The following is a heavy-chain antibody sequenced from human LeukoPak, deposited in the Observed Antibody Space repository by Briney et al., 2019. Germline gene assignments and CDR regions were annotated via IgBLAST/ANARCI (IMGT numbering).Heavy chain of an antibody. J-gene: IGHJ4*02. Sequence: GASVKVSCKASGYTFTSYGISWVRQAPGQGLEWMGWISAYNGNTNYAQKLQGRVTMTTDTSTSTAYMELRSLRSDDTAVYYCARDPGYSGSYYYFDYWGQGTLVTVSS. CDR1: GYTFTSYG. CDR3: ARDPGYSGSYYYFDY. V-gene: IGHV1-18*01. CDR2: ISAYNGNT. D-gene: IGHD1-26*01.